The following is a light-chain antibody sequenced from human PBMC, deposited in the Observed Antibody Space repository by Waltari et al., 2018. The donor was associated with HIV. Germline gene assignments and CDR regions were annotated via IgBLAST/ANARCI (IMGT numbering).Light chain of an antibody. CDR3: QVWDSETDHWV. J-gene: IGLJ3*02. Sequence: YVLTQPPSVSEAPGKTARITCGGNEIGSKSVHWYQQKPGQAPVQVIYYDNDRPSGIPARFSGSNSGNTATLTISRVEAGDEADYFCQVWDSETDHWVFGGGTKLTVL. CDR1: EIGSKS. CDR2: YDN. V-gene: IGLV3-21*04.